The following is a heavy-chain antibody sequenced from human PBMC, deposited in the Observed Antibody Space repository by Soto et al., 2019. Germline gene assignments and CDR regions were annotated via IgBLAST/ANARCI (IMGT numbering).Heavy chain of an antibody. D-gene: IGHD1-26*01. CDR3: ARSYSGTFYGYDI. CDR2: VFYTGNT. Sequence: TLSLPCTVSGGSVSSFHWSWIRQSPGKGLEWIGYVFYTGNTKYNPALKRRFTISVDTSKKQFSLKLSSVSAADTGLYYCARSYSGTFYGYDIWGQGILVTVS. V-gene: IGHV4-59*02. CDR1: GGSVSSFH. J-gene: IGHJ4*02.